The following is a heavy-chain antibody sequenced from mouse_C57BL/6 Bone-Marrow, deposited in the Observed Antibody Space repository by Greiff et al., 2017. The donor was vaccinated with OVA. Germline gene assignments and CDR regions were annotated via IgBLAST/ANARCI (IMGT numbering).Heavy chain of an antibody. D-gene: IGHD2-3*01. CDR1: GYTFTSYW. Sequence: VQLQQPGAELVKPGASVKLSCKASGYTFTSYWMHWVKQRPGQGLEWIGMIHPNSGSTNYNEKFKSKATLTVDKSSSTAYMQIISLTSEDSAGYYWARRGGNDGYSGWYFDVWRTGTTVTVSS. V-gene: IGHV1-64*01. J-gene: IGHJ1*03. CDR2: IHPNSGST. CDR3: ARRGGNDGYSGWYFDV.